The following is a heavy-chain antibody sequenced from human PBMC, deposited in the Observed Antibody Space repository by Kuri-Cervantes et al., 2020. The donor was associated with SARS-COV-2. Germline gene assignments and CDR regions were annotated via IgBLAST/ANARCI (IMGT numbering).Heavy chain of an antibody. CDR3: ARVPRYCSSTSCLDY. V-gene: IGHV1-2*02. J-gene: IGHJ4*02. CDR1: GYTFSVFY. CDR2: INPYSGGT. D-gene: IGHD2-2*01. Sequence: ASVKVSCKASGYTFSVFYMHWVRQAPGQGLEWMGWINPYSGGTNSSQKFQGRVTMTRDTSTSTVHMEVSSLRSEDTAVYYCARVPRYCSSTSCLDYWGQGTLVTVSS.